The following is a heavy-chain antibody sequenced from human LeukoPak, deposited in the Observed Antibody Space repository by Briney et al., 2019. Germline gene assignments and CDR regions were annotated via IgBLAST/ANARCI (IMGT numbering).Heavy chain of an antibody. CDR2: IYYSGST. CDR1: GCSISSYY. J-gene: IGHJ4*02. Sequence: SETLSLTCTVSGCSISSYYWSWIRQPPGKGLEWIGYIYYSGSTNYNPSLKCRVTISVDTSKNQFSLKLSPVTAADTAVYYCARDKRGRDYFDYWGQGTLVTVSS. D-gene: IGHD5-24*01. CDR3: ARDKRGRDYFDY. V-gene: IGHV4-59*01.